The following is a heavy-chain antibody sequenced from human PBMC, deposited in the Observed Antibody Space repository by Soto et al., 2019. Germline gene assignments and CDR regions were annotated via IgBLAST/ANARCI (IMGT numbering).Heavy chain of an antibody. CDR3: AMVDVYVTPSPQDV. J-gene: IGHJ6*02. V-gene: IGHV1-18*01. Sequence: ASVKVSCKTSGYSFTDYDIHWVRQAPGQGLEWMGWISAYNGNTNYAQNFQGRVTMTTDTSTSTAYMELRSLRSDDTAVYYCAMVDVYVTPSPQDVWGQGTTVTVSS. CDR1: GYSFTDYD. CDR2: ISAYNGNT. D-gene: IGHD3-16*01.